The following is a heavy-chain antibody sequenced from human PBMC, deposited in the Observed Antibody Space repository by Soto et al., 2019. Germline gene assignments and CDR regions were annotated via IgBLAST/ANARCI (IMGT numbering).Heavy chain of an antibody. CDR1: GGSISSYY. J-gene: IGHJ4*02. D-gene: IGHD5-12*01. CDR3: ASGGGYGEKFDY. CDR2: IYYSGST. Sequence: SETLSLTCTVSGGSISSYYWSWIRQPPGKGLEWIGYIYYSGSTNYNPSLKRRVTISVDTSKNQFSLKLSSVTAADTAVYYCASGGGYGEKFDYWGQGTLVTVSS. V-gene: IGHV4-59*01.